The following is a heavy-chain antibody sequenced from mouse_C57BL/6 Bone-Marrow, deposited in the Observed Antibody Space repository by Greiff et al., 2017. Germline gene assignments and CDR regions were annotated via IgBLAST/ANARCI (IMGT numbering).Heavy chain of an antibody. V-gene: IGHV6-6*01. CDR1: GFTFSDAW. CDR2: IRNKANNHAT. CDR3: TPLSPYAMDY. Sequence: EVKLMESGGGLVQPGGSMKLSCAASGFTFSDAWMDWVRQSPEKGLEWVAEIRNKANNHATYYAESVKGRFTISRYDSKSSVYLQMNSLRAEDTGIYYCTPLSPYAMDYWGQGTSVTVSS. J-gene: IGHJ4*01. D-gene: IGHD6-5*01.